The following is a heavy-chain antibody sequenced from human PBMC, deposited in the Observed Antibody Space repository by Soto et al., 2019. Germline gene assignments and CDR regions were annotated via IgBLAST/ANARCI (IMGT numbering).Heavy chain of an antibody. D-gene: IGHD6-19*01. CDR3: ARHGYERSGAAVAGTNYYFGMDV. V-gene: IGHV4-39*01. Sequence: SETLSLTCTVSGGSISSSSYYWGWIRQPPGKGLEWIGSIYYSGSTYYNPSLKSRVTISVDTSKNQFSLKLSSVTAADTAVYYCARHGYERSGAAVAGTNYYFGMDVWGQGTTVTVSS. J-gene: IGHJ6*02. CDR2: IYYSGST. CDR1: GGSISSSSYY.